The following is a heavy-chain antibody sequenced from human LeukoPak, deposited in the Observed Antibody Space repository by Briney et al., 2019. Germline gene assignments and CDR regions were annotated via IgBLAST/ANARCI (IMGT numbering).Heavy chain of an antibody. CDR2: ISGSGGST. V-gene: IGHV3-23*01. CDR1: GFTFSSYA. D-gene: IGHD5-18*01. CDR3: AKRGYSYGWFDY. J-gene: IGHJ4*02. Sequence: GSLRLSCAASGFTFSSYAMSWVRQAPGKGLEWVSAISGSGGSTYYADSVKGRFTISRDNSKNTPYLQMNSLRAEDTAVYYCAKRGYSYGWFDYWGQGTLVTVSS.